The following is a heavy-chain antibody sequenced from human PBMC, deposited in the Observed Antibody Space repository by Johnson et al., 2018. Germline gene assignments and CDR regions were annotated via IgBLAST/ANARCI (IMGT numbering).Heavy chain of an antibody. Sequence: VQLVESGGGLVQPGGSLRLSCVASGFTFDDYAMHWVRQAPGKGLEWVSGISWKSGSIGYADSVKGRFTISRDKAKNSLYLQMNSLRAEDTALYYCAKHSSAYISLSYFQHGGQGTLVTVSS. D-gene: IGHD3-22*01. CDR1: GFTFDDYA. V-gene: IGHV3-9*01. J-gene: IGHJ1*01. CDR3: AKHSSAYISLSYFQH. CDR2: ISWKSGSI.